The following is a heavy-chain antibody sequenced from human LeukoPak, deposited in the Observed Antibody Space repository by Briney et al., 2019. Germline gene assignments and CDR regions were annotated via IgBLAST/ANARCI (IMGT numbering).Heavy chain of an antibody. V-gene: IGHV1-18*01. Sequence: ASVKVSCKASGYTFTSYGISWVRQAPGQGLEWMGWISVYNGNTNYAQKFQGRVTMTTDTSTSTAYMELRSLRSDDTAVYYCARLDGYYYDSSGYYYYEDYWGQGTLVTVSS. CDR3: ARLDGYYYDSSGYYYYEDY. CDR1: GYTFTSYG. CDR2: ISVYNGNT. D-gene: IGHD3-22*01. J-gene: IGHJ4*02.